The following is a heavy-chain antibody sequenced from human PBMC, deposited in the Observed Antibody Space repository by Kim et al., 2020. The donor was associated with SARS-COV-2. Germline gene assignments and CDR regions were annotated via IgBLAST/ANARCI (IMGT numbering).Heavy chain of an antibody. V-gene: IGHV5-51*01. J-gene: IGHJ5*02. D-gene: IGHD3-22*01. CDR1: GYSFTSYW. CDR3: ARMSYYYDSSGYSKENWFDP. CDR2: IYPGDSDT. Sequence: GESLKISCKGSGYSFTSYWIGWVRQMPGKGLEWMGIIYPGDSDTRYSPSFQGQVTISADKSISTAYLQWSSLKASDTAMYYCARMSYYYDSSGYSKENWFDPWGQGTLVTVSS.